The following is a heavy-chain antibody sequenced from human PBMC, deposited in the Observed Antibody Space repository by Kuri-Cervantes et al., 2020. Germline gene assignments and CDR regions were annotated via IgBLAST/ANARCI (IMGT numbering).Heavy chain of an antibody. CDR3: ARDRLRGTSCMGY. CDR2: INPNSGGT. V-gene: IGHV1-2*02. J-gene: IGHJ4*02. Sequence: ASVKVSCKASGYTFTGYYMHWVRQAPGQGLEWMGWINPNSGGTNYAQKFQGRVTMTRDTSISTAYMELSSLRSEDTAVYYCARDRLRGTSCMGYWGQGTLVTVSS. D-gene: IGHD2-2*01. CDR1: GYTFTGYY.